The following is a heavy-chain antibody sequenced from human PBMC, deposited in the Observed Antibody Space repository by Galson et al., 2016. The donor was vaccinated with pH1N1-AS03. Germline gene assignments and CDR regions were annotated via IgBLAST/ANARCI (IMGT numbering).Heavy chain of an antibody. D-gene: IGHD2-2*01. CDR3: ARTFPGRVVVVAAAMQEGPDY. V-gene: IGHV3-21*03. CDR1: GFTFSGYS. Sequence: SLRLSCAASGFTFSGYSMNWFRQAPGKGLEWVSSISRSSTYIYYADSVKGRFTISRDSAKNSLFLQMHSLRAEDTAVYYCARTFPGRVVVVAAAMQEGPDYWGQGTLVTVSS. CDR2: ISRSSTYI. J-gene: IGHJ4*02.